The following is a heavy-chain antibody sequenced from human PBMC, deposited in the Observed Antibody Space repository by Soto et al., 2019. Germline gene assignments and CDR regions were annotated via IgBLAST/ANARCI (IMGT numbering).Heavy chain of an antibody. CDR1: GYTFTSYA. D-gene: IGHD3-16*01. CDR2: INAGNGNT. Sequence: QVPLVQSGAEVKKPGASVKVSCKASGYTFTSYAMHWVRQAPGQRLEWMGWINAGNGNTKYSQKFQGRVTITRDTSASTAYMELSSLRAEDTAVYYCASSPGYDYIWGSQPFDYWGQGTLVTVSS. CDR3: ASSPGYDYIWGSQPFDY. V-gene: IGHV1-3*01. J-gene: IGHJ4*02.